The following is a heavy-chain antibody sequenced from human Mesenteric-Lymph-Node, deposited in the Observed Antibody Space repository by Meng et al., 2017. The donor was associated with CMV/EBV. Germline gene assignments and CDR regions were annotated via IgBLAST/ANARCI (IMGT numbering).Heavy chain of an antibody. J-gene: IGHJ4*02. CDR3: AKGLDSSAYYYAGFDY. CDR1: GFTFSSYG. CDR2: ISWNSGTI. Sequence: SLKISCAASGFTFSSYGMHWVRQAPGKGLEWVSGISWNSGTIGYAGPVKGRFTISRDNAKNSLYLQMNSLRAEDMALYYCAKGLDSSAYYYAGFDYWGQGTLVTVSS. V-gene: IGHV3-9*03. D-gene: IGHD3-22*01.